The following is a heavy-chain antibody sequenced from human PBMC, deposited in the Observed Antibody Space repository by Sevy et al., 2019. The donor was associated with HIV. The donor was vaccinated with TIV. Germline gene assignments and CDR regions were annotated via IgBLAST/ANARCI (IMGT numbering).Heavy chain of an antibody. D-gene: IGHD3-9*01. CDR3: ARDLGLGIQFDY. J-gene: IGHJ4*02. V-gene: IGHV4-38-2*02. CDR1: GYSFGSIYY. Sequence: SETLSLTCTVSGYSFGSIYYWGWIRQPPGKGLEWIGSVYHSGSTYYNPSLKSRVTISVDTSKNPFSLKVTSVTAADTAGYYCARDLGLGIQFDYWGQGTLVTVSS. CDR2: VYHSGST.